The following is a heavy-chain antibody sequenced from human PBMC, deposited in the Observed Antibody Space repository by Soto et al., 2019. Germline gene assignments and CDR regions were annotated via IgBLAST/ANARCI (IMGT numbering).Heavy chain of an antibody. CDR3: ERKDTYRGSYGYFDL. CDR1: GFSFTNYW. J-gene: IGHJ2*01. CDR2: IYPGDSDT. Sequence: GESLKISCKGSGFSFTNYWIAWVRQMPGKGLEWMWIIYPGDSDTRYSPSFQGQVTISADKSISTAYLQWSSLKASDTAMYYCERKDTYRGSYGYFDLWGRGNLVTVS. D-gene: IGHD1-26*01. V-gene: IGHV5-51*01.